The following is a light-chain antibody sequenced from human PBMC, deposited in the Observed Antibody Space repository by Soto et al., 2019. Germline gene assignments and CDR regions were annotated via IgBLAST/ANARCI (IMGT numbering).Light chain of an antibody. V-gene: IGKV1-39*01. Sequence: DIQMTQSPSSLSASVGDRVTVTCRATQNIKNYLNWYQQESGKAPNLLIYAASSLQSGVPSRFSCRGSGTDFTLTISRLQPEDFATYYCQETYSTTWTVGQGTKVEMK. CDR1: QNIKNY. CDR3: QETYSTTWT. J-gene: IGKJ1*01. CDR2: AAS.